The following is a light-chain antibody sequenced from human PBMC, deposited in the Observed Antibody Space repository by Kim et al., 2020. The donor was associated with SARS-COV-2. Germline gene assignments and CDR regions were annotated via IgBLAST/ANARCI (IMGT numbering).Light chain of an antibody. CDR1: TLKNYY. CDR2: GKN. CDR3: NCRDNSGDQLV. Sequence: ALGQTVRITCQGDTLKNYYVSWYQQRPGQAPLLVIFGKNNRSSGIPDRFSGSNSGNTASLTITGAQAEDEAVYDCNCRDNSGDQLVFGRGTQLTVL. V-gene: IGLV3-19*01. J-gene: IGLJ3*02.